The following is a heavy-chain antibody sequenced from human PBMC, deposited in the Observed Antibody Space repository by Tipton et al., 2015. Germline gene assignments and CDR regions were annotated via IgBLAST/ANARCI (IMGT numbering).Heavy chain of an antibody. CDR3: ARLRETYGSDSDNWFDP. J-gene: IGHJ5*02. V-gene: IGHV4-61*05. CDR1: GGSISRSSSY. Sequence: TLSLTCTVSGGSISRSSSYWGWIRQPPGKGLEWIGNIYYSGSTKYNPSLKSRVTISVDTSKNQFSLKLSSVTAADTAVYYCARLRETYGSDSDNWFDPWGQGTLVTVSS. D-gene: IGHD3-10*01. CDR2: IYYSGST.